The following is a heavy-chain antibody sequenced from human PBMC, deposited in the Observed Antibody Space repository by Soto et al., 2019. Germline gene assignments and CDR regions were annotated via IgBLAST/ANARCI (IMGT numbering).Heavy chain of an antibody. CDR1: GGSISSGDYY. Sequence: SETLSLTCTVSGGSISSGDYYWSWIRQPPGKGLEWIGYIYYSGSTYYNPSLKSRVTISVDTSKNKFSLKLSSVTAADTAVYYCAGNKITGTVDYWGKGTLVTVS. CDR2: IYYSGST. J-gene: IGHJ4*02. V-gene: IGHV4-30-4*01. CDR3: AGNKITGTVDY. D-gene: IGHD3-16*01.